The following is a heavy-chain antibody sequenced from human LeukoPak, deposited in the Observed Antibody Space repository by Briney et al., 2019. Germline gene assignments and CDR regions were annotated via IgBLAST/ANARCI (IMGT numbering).Heavy chain of an antibody. CDR1: GYTFTSYG. V-gene: IGHV1-18*01. Sequence: ASVKVSCKASGYTFTSYGISWVRQAPGQGLEWMGWISAYNGNTNYAQKLQGRVTMTTDTSTSTAYMELRSLRSDDTAVYYCAREAYYDYVWGSYRPRRYFDYWGQGTLVTVSS. CDR2: ISAYNGNT. D-gene: IGHD3-16*02. J-gene: IGHJ4*02. CDR3: AREAYYDYVWGSYRPRRYFDY.